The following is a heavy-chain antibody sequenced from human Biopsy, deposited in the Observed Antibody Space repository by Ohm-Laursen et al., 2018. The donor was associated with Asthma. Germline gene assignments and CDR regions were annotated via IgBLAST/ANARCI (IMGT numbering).Heavy chain of an antibody. J-gene: IGHJ1*01. D-gene: IGHD3-3*02. CDR1: GFTFGDYW. CDR2: IKHDGTEK. V-gene: IGHV3-7*01. Sequence: SLRLSCAAPGFTFGDYWMSWVRQVPGKGLEWVANIKHDGTEKNHVDSLKGRFPISRDNAKNSLYLQMNSLRAEDTAVYYCARTFHFWSPYHAEHCQLWGQGTLVTVPS. CDR3: ARTFHFWSPYHAEHCQL.